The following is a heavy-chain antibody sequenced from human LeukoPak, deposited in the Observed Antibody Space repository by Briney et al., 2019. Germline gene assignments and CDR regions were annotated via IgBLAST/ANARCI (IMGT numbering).Heavy chain of an antibody. Sequence: GGSLRLSCAASGFTFSIYSMNWVRQAPGKGLEWVSCISSGGTNIYYADSVRGRFTISRDNAKDSLYLQMNSLRAEDTAVYYCARVGGYCSSISNCYGDYWGQGTLVTVSS. CDR3: ARVGGYCSSISNCYGDY. CDR1: GFTFSIYS. J-gene: IGHJ4*02. D-gene: IGHD2-2*03. V-gene: IGHV3-21*01. CDR2: ISSGGTNI.